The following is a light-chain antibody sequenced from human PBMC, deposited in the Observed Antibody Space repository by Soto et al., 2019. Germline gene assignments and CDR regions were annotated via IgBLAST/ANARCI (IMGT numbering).Light chain of an antibody. J-gene: IGLJ1*01. CDR2: GNS. Sequence: QSVLTQPPSVSGAPGQRVTISCTGSSSNIGAGYDVHWYQQLPGTAPKLLIYGNSNRPSGVPDRFSGSKSGTSASLAITGLQAEDEADYYCQSYDSSLSGSKVFGTGNKVNVL. CDR1: SSNIGAGYD. V-gene: IGLV1-40*01. CDR3: QSYDSSLSGSKV.